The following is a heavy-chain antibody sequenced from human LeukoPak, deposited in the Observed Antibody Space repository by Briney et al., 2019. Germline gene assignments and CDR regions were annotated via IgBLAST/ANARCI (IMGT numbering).Heavy chain of an antibody. D-gene: IGHD6-6*01. CDR1: GYTFTSYD. CDR3: ARQGLDYYYYGMDV. V-gene: IGHV1-8*01. CDR2: MNPNSGNT. Sequence: ASVKVSCKASGYTFTSYDINWVRQATGQGLEWMGWMNPNSGNTGYAQKFQGRVTMTRNTSISTAYMELSSLRSEDTAVYYCARQGLDYYYYGMDVWGQGTTVTVSS. J-gene: IGHJ6*02.